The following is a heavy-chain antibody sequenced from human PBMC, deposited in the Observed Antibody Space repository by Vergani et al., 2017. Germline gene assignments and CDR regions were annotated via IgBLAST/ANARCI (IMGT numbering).Heavy chain of an antibody. Sequence: EVQLVESGGGLVKPGGSLRLSCAASGFTFSSYSMNWVRQAPGKGLEWVSSISSSSSYIYYADSVKGRFTISRDNAKNSLYLQMNSLRAEDTAVYYWASAETYYYDSSGYTLPWGQGTLVTVSS. D-gene: IGHD3-22*01. J-gene: IGHJ5*02. CDR3: ASAETYYYDSSGYTLP. CDR2: ISSSSSYI. CDR1: GFTFSSYS. V-gene: IGHV3-21*01.